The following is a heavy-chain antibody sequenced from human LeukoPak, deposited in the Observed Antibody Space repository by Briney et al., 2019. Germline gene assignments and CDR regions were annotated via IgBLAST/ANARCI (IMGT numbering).Heavy chain of an antibody. Sequence: ASVKVSCKVSGYTLTELSMHWVRQAPGKGLEWMGGFDPEDGETIYAQKFQGRVTMTEDTSTVTAYMELSSLRSEDTAVHYCATDEAGSSSKYDAFDIWGQGTMVTVSS. CDR1: GYTLTELS. D-gene: IGHD6-6*01. CDR2: FDPEDGET. V-gene: IGHV1-24*01. J-gene: IGHJ3*02. CDR3: ATDEAGSSSKYDAFDI.